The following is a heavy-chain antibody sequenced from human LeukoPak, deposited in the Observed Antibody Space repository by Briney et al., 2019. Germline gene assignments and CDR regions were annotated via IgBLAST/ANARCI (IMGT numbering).Heavy chain of an antibody. CDR1: GGSISSYY. J-gene: IGHJ4*02. Sequence: KTSETLSLTCTVSGGSISSYYWSWIRQPPGKGLEWIGYIYYSGSTNYNPSLKSRVTISVDTSKNQFSLKLSSVTAADTAVYYCARRRGLEPPDYWGQGTLVTVSS. D-gene: IGHD1-1*01. CDR3: ARRRGLEPPDY. CDR2: IYYSGST. V-gene: IGHV4-59*08.